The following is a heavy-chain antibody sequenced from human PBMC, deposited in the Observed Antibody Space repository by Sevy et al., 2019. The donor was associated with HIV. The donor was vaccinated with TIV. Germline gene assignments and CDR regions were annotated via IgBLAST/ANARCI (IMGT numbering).Heavy chain of an antibody. J-gene: IGHJ6*03. CDR2: ITHSGST. V-gene: IGHV4-34*01. Sequence: SETLSLTCEVSGGSFSGYYWNWIRQPPGRGLEWIGEITHSGSTNYNPSLGSRVTISLETSKNLFSLKVTSVTAADTAVYFCARGPVYFYMDVWGKGTTATVSS. CDR1: GGSFSGYY. CDR3: ARGPVYFYMDV.